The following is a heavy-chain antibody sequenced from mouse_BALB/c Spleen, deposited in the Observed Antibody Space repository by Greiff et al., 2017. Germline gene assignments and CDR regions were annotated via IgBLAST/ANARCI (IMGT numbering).Heavy chain of an antibody. Sequence: EVQLVESGGGLVKPGGSLKLSCAASGFTFSSYAMSWVRQTPEKRLEWVASISSGGSTYYPDSVKGRFTISRDNARNILYLQMSSLRSEDTAMYYCARGRDYDRAMDYWGQGTSVTVSS. CDR1: GFTFSSYA. CDR2: ISSGGST. D-gene: IGHD2-4*01. J-gene: IGHJ4*01. CDR3: ARGRDYDRAMDY. V-gene: IGHV5-6-5*01.